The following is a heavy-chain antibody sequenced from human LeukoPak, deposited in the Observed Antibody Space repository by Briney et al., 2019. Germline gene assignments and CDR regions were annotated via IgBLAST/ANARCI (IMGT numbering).Heavy chain of an antibody. CDR1: SASITSSPSF. D-gene: IGHD3-10*01. V-gene: IGHV4-39*01. Sequence: SETLSLTCTVSSASITSSPSFWGWLRQSPGKGLEWIGSISYSGTTYYNPSLKSRVTISVDTSKNQFSLKLNSVTAADTAVFYCAANSADYNTLGSSYKVWGQGTLVTVSS. CDR2: ISYSGTT. CDR3: AANSADYNTLGSSYKV. J-gene: IGHJ4*02.